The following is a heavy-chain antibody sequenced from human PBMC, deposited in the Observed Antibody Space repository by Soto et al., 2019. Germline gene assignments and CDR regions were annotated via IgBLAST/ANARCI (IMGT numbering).Heavy chain of an antibody. J-gene: IGHJ4*02. D-gene: IGHD6-13*01. Sequence: ASVKVSCKASGYTFTSYGISWIRQAPGQGLEWMGWISGYNGNTNYTQKFEGRVAMTTDTSTKTAYMELRSLRSDDTAVYYCARDYSRSCREYWGQGTPVTVSS. CDR1: GYTFTSYG. CDR3: ARDYSRSCREY. V-gene: IGHV1-18*04. CDR2: ISGYNGNT.